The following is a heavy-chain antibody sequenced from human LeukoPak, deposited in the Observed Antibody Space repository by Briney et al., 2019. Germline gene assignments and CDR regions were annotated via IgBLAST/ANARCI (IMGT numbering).Heavy chain of an antibody. CDR1: GLTFDEYA. CDR2: ITADGRKA. CDR3: AKIGQWELMGYFYHYYYMDV. Sequence: GGSLRLSCAASGLTFDEYAMHWVRQAPGKGLEWVSLITADGRKAYYADFVRGRFTISRDNSRDSLYLQMSGLTPEDTALYHRAKIGQWELMGYFYHYYYMDVWGKGTTVTVSS. J-gene: IGHJ6*03. V-gene: IGHV3-43*02. D-gene: IGHD1-26*01.